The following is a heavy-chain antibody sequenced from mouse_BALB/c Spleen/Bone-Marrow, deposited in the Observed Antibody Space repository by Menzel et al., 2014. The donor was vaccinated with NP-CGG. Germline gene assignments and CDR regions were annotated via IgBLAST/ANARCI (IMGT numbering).Heavy chain of an antibody. V-gene: IGHV14-3*02. J-gene: IGHJ3*01. D-gene: IGHD4-1*01. CDR1: GFNIKDTY. CDR2: IDPANGNT. CDR3: ARWERERAWFAY. Sequence: VQLQQSGAELVKPGASVKLSCTASGFNIKDTYMHWVKQRPEQGLEWIGRIDPANGNTKYDPKFQGKATITADTSSSTAFLQLSSLTSEDAAVYYCARWERERAWFAYWGQGTLVTVSA.